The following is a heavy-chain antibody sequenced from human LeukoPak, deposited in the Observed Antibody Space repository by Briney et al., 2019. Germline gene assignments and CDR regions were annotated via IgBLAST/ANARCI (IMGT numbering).Heavy chain of an antibody. J-gene: IGHJ4*02. CDR2: IYYSGST. Sequence: SETLSLTCTVSGGSISSYYWSWIRQPPGKGLEWIGYIYYSGSTNYNPSLKSRVTISVDTSKNQFSLKLSSVTAADTVVYYCARDYGDYDFAYWGQGTLVTVSS. V-gene: IGHV4-59*01. CDR3: ARDYGDYDFAY. CDR1: GGSISSYY. D-gene: IGHD4-17*01.